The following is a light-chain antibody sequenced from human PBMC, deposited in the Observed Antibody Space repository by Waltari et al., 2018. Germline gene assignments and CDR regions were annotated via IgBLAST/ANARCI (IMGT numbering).Light chain of an antibody. Sequence: EIVLTQSPATLSLSPGERATLSCRASQSVYNYLVWYQQKPGQAPRLLIYDTSNRATCIPARFSGSGSGTDFTLTISSLEPEDFAVYYCQQRSAWPGTFGQGTKLDIK. CDR1: QSVYNY. CDR2: DTS. CDR3: QQRSAWPGT. J-gene: IGKJ2*02. V-gene: IGKV3-11*01.